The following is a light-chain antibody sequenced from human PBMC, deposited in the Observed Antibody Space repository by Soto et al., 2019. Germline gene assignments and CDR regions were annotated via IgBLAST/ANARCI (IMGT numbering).Light chain of an antibody. V-gene: IGKV3-20*01. CDR2: GAS. CDR3: QQYGRSPPFT. CDR1: QSVSSTY. Sequence: IVLTQSPGTLSLSPGERATLSCRASQSVSSTYIAWYQQNPGQAPRLLIYGASSRATGIPERFSGSGSGTDFTLTISRLEPEDFAVYFCQQYGRSPPFTFGQGTKVEMK. J-gene: IGKJ2*01.